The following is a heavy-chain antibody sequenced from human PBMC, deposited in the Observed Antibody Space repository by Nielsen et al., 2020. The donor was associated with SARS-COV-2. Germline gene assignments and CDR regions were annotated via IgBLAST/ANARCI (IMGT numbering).Heavy chain of an antibody. Sequence: WIRQPPGKGLEWIGEINHSGSTNYNPSLKSRVTISVDTSKNQFSLKLSSVTAADTAVYYCARGVRDRKYYYYGMDVWGQGTTVTVSS. CDR2: INHSGST. V-gene: IGHV4-34*01. D-gene: IGHD3-10*01. CDR3: ARGVRDRKYYYYGMDV. J-gene: IGHJ6*02.